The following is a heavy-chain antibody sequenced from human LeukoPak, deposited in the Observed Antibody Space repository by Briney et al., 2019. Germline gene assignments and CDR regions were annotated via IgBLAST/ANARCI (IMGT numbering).Heavy chain of an antibody. Sequence: GASVKVSCKASGYTFTSYGISWVRQAPGQGLEWMGWISAYNGNTNYAQKLQGRVTMTTDTSTSTAYMELRSLRSDDTAVYYCARDRPYSSGWYRFGVGDYWGQGTLVTVSS. J-gene: IGHJ4*02. CDR3: ARDRPYSSGWYRFGVGDY. CDR2: ISAYNGNT. D-gene: IGHD6-19*01. V-gene: IGHV1-18*01. CDR1: GYTFTSYG.